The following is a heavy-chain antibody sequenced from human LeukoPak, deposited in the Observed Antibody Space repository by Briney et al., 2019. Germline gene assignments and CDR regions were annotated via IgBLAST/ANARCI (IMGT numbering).Heavy chain of an antibody. CDR1: GGSISSYY. CDR2: IYYSGST. CDR3: ARLGGYGYFDY. V-gene: IGHV4-59*01. Sequence: SETLSLTCTVSGGSISSYYWSWIRRPPGKGLEWIGYIYYSGSTNYNPSLKSRVTISVDTSKSQFSLKLSSVTAADTAVYYCARLGGYGYFDYWGQGTLVTVSS. D-gene: IGHD5-12*01. J-gene: IGHJ4*02.